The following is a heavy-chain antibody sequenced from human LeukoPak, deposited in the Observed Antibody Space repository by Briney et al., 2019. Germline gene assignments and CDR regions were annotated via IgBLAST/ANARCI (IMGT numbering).Heavy chain of an antibody. J-gene: IGHJ5*02. CDR1: GGTFSSYA. D-gene: IGHD3-22*01. CDR3: ARVPPPDSGGYKAWFDP. CDR2: IIPIFGTA. Sequence: SVKVSCKASGGTFSSYAISWVRQAPGQGLEWMGGIIPIFGTANYAQKFQGRVTITADESTSTAYMELSSLRSEDTAVYYCARVPPPDSGGYKAWFDPWGQGTLVTVSS. V-gene: IGHV1-69*13.